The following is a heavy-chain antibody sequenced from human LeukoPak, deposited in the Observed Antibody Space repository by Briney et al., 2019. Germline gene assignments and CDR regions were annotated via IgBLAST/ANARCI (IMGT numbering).Heavy chain of an antibody. Sequence: GGSLRLSCAASGFTFSSYGIRWVRQAPGKGLEWVAVIWYDGSNKYYADSVKGRFTISRDNSKNTLYLQMNSLRAEDTAVYYCARDRYYDILTGYSGDYFDYWGQGTLVTVSS. CDR3: ARDRYYDILTGYSGDYFDY. CDR2: IWYDGSNK. V-gene: IGHV3-33*01. J-gene: IGHJ4*02. D-gene: IGHD3-9*01. CDR1: GFTFSSYG.